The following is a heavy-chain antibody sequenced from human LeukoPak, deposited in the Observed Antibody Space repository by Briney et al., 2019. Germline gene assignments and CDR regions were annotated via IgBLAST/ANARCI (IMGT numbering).Heavy chain of an antibody. D-gene: IGHD4/OR15-4a*01. CDR2: IYYSGST. CDR1: GGSISSYY. CDR3: ARDPGAI. Sequence: SETLSLICTVSGGSISSYYWSWIRQPPGKGLEWIGYIYYSGSTNYNPSLKSRVTISVDTSKNQFSLKLSSVTAADTAVYYCARDPGAIWGQGTLVTVSS. J-gene: IGHJ4*02. V-gene: IGHV4-59*01.